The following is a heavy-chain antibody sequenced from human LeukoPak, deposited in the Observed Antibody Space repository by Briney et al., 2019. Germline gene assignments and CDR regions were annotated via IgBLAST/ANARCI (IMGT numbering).Heavy chain of an antibody. CDR2: INHSGST. V-gene: IGHV4-34*01. D-gene: IGHD1-26*01. Sequence: SETLSLTCAVYGGSFSGYYWSWIRQPPGKGLEWIGEINHSGSTNYNPSLKSRVTISVDRSKNQFSLKLSSVTAADTAVYYCARAYIVGASHDAFDIWGQGTTVTVSS. CDR1: GGSFSGYY. J-gene: IGHJ3*02. CDR3: ARAYIVGASHDAFDI.